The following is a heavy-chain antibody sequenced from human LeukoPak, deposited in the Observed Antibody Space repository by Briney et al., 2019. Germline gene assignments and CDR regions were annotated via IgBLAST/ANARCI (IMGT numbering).Heavy chain of an antibody. V-gene: IGHV7-4-1*02. CDR1: GYTFTSYA. Sequence: ASVKVSCKASGYTFTSYAMNWVRQAPGQGLEWMGWINTNTGNPTYAQGFTGRFVFSLDTSVSTAYLQISSLKAEDTAVYYCAIGDLIAAAGLDAFDIWGQGTMVTVSS. J-gene: IGHJ3*02. CDR2: INTNTGNP. CDR3: AIGDLIAAAGLDAFDI. D-gene: IGHD6-13*01.